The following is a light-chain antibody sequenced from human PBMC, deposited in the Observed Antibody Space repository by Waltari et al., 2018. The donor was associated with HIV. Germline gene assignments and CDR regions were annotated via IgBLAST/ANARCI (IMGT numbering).Light chain of an antibody. V-gene: IGLV1-47*01. CDR1: TSNLGSKD. J-gene: IGLJ1*01. CDR3: AAWDDTLSSYV. Sequence: QSVLTQPPSASGTPGQRVTISCSGSTSNLGSKDVYWFQHLPGTAPKLLIYRTNQRRSGVPDRFSGSKSGTSASLAISGLRSDDEADYYCAAWDDTLSSYVFGTGTTVTV. CDR2: RTN.